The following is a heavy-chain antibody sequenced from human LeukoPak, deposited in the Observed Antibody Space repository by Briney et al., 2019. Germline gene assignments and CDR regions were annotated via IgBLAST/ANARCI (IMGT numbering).Heavy chain of an antibody. D-gene: IGHD5-24*01. CDR3: ANVGDGYSDAFYI. V-gene: IGHV3-7*01. CDR2: IKQDGNEK. J-gene: IGHJ3*02. Sequence: GGSLRLSCAASGFTFNNYAMSWVRQAPGKGLEFVACIKQDGNEKYYVGSVKGRFTVSRDTATNSLHLQMNSLRVEDTAMYYCANVGDGYSDAFYIWGQGTMVTVSS. CDR1: GFTFNNYA.